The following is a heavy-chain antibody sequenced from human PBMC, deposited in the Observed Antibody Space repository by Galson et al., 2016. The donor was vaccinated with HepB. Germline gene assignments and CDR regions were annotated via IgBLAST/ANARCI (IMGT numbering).Heavy chain of an antibody. D-gene: IGHD3-22*01. Sequence: PALVKPTQTLTLTCTFSGFSLSTSGMCVSWIRQPPGKALEWLARIDWADDKYYSSSLKTRLTISKDTSKNQVVLTMTNVDPVDTATYYCARDSSENWFDTWGQGTLVTVSS. V-gene: IGHV2-70*11. CDR3: ARDSSENWFDT. CDR1: GFSLSTSGMC. CDR2: IDWADDK. J-gene: IGHJ5*02.